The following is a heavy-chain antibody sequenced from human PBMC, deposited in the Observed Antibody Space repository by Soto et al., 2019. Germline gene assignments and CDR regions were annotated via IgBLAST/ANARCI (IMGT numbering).Heavy chain of an antibody. CDR3: ARDVRAAAGTYPSYFDY. V-gene: IGHV1-18*01. J-gene: IGHJ4*02. CDR2: ISAYNGNT. Sequence: ASVKVSCKASGYTFTSYGISWVRQAPGQGLEWMGWISAYNGNTNYAQKLQGRVTTTTDTSTSTAYMELRSLRSDDTAVYYCARDVRAAAGTYPSYFDYWGQGTLVTVSS. D-gene: IGHD6-13*01. CDR1: GYTFTSYG.